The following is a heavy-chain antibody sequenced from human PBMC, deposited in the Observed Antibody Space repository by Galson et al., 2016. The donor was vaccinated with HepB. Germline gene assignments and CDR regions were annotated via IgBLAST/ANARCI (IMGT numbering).Heavy chain of an antibody. Sequence: SLRLSCAGSGFLFRGCGMHWVRQAPGKGLEWVAADSMDGRRKFYSDSVRGRFTISRDNSNNMLFLQMDSLRLDDTAVYYCAKRHEFCPPVGCSVDYWGQGTLVSVSS. CDR2: DSMDGRRK. D-gene: IGHD3-10*02. J-gene: IGHJ4*02. CDR3: AKRHEFCPPVGCSVDY. CDR1: GFLFRGCG. V-gene: IGHV3-30*18.